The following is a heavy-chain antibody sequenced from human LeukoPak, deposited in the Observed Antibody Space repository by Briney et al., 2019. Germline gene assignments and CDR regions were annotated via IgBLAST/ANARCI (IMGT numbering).Heavy chain of an antibody. V-gene: IGHV4-34*01. CDR2: INHSGST. Sequence: SEALSPTCAVYGGSFSCYYWSWIRTPPGKGLEWSGEINHSGSTNYNPSLKSRVTISVDTSKNQFSLKLSSVTAADTAVYYCAREWGSSYPYYFDYWGQGTLVTVSS. D-gene: IGHD6-6*01. CDR1: GGSFSCYY. J-gene: IGHJ4*02. CDR3: AREWGSSYPYYFDY.